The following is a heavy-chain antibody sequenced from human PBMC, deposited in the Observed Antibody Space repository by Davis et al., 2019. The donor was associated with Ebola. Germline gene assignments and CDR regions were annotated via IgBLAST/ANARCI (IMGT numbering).Heavy chain of an antibody. D-gene: IGHD4-11*01. Sequence: SETLSLTCAVSGGSIRSGGYSWSWIRQPPGKGLEWIGYIYHSGRTYYNPSLKSRVTISVDRSKNQFSLKLSSVTAADTAVYYCARGPTVNGLDYWGQGTLVTVSS. CDR3: ARGPTVNGLDY. V-gene: IGHV4-30-2*01. CDR1: GGSIRSGGYS. J-gene: IGHJ4*02. CDR2: IYHSGRT.